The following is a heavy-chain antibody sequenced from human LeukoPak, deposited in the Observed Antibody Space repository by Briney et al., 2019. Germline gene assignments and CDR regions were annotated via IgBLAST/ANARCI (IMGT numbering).Heavy chain of an antibody. J-gene: IGHJ6*02. Sequence: SCKASGYTFSNFDINWVRQAPGKGLEWVAVISYDGSNKYYADSVKGRFTISRDNSKNTLYLQMNSLRAEDTAVYYCARAEAAGLGYYYYGMDVWGQGTTVTVSS. CDR1: GYTFSNFD. CDR3: ARAEAAGLGYYYYGMDV. D-gene: IGHD6-13*01. V-gene: IGHV3-30-3*01. CDR2: ISYDGSNK.